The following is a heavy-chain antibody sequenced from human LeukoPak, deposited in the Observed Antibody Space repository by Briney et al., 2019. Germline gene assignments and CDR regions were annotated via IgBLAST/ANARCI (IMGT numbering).Heavy chain of an antibody. V-gene: IGHV3-23*01. Sequence: PGGSLRLSCAASGFIFSSYAMSWVRQAPGKGLEWVSTISGSGGSTYYADSVKGRFTISRDNAKNTVSLQMNSLRAEDTGVYYCARAPSEIGGYYPEYFRHWGQGTLVIVSS. D-gene: IGHD3-22*01. CDR2: ISGSGGST. J-gene: IGHJ1*01. CDR1: GFIFSSYA. CDR3: ARAPSEIGGYYPEYFRH.